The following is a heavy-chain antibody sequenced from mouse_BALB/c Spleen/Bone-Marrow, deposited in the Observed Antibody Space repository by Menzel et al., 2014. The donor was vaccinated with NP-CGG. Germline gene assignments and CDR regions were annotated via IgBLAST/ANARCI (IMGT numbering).Heavy chain of an antibody. V-gene: IGHV1-67*01. CDR1: GYTFTDYA. CDR2: INTYSGST. J-gene: IGHJ3*01. Sequence: QVQLQQSGPELVRPGVSVKISCKGSGYTFTDYAMHWVKQSHAKSLEWIGVINTYSGSTNYNQNFKGKATMTVDKSSSTAFMELARLTYEDSAIYYCAREGYASTAWFAYWGQGTLVTVSA. D-gene: IGHD1-1*01. CDR3: AREGYASTAWFAY.